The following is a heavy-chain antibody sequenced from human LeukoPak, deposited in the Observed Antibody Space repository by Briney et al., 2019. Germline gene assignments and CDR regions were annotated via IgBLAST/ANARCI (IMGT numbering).Heavy chain of an antibody. CDR2: ISYDGSSK. V-gene: IGHV3-30-3*01. CDR1: GFTFSSYA. D-gene: IGHD6-19*01. Sequence: GGSLRLSCAASGFTFSSYAMHWVRQAPGKGLEWVAVISYDGSSKYYADSVKGRFTISRDNSKNTLYLQMNSLRAEDTAVYYCARVLRYSSGFFDYWGQGTLVTVSS. CDR3: ARVLRYSSGFFDY. J-gene: IGHJ4*02.